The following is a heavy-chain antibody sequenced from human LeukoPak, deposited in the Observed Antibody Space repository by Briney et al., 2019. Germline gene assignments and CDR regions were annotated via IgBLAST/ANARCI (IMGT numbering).Heavy chain of an antibody. CDR3: AMILVVVIADDI. CDR1: GGTFSSYA. J-gene: IGHJ3*02. CDR2: IIPIFGTA. V-gene: IGHV1-69*13. D-gene: IGHD2-21*01. Sequence: SVKVSCKASGGTFSSYAISWVRQAPGQGLEWMGGIIPIFGTANYAQKFQGRVTITADESTSTAYMELSSLRSEDTAVYYCAMILVVVIADDIWGQGTMVTVSS.